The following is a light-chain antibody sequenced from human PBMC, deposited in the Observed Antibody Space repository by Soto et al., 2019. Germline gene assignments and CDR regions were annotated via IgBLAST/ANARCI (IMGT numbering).Light chain of an antibody. Sequence: EIVLTQSPATLSLSPGERATLSCRASQSVSSYLAWYQQKPGQAPRLLIYDASNSATGIPARFSGSGSGTDFTLTITSLEREDFAVYYCQQRSNWPSTVGGGTKVEIK. CDR1: QSVSSY. J-gene: IGKJ4*01. V-gene: IGKV3-11*01. CDR3: QQRSNWPST. CDR2: DAS.